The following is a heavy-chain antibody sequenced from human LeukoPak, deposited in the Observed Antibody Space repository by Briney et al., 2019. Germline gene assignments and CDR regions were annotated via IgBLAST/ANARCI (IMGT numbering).Heavy chain of an antibody. CDR3: ARGKDHGTVFDI. V-gene: IGHV3-21*06. CDR1: GLTFSSSS. Sequence: GGSLRLSCVASGLTFSSSSMNWVRQAPGKGLEWVSSISGSSRYMFYADSLKGRFTISRDNAKNSLYLQMNSLRAEDTAVYYCARGKDHGTVFDIWGQGTMVTVAS. D-gene: IGHD3/OR15-3a*01. CDR2: ISGSSRYM. J-gene: IGHJ3*02.